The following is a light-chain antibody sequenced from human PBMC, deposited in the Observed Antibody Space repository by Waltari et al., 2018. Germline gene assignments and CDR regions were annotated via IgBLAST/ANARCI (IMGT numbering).Light chain of an antibody. V-gene: IGLV2-14*01. CDR3: SSYTSSNTFV. CDR2: DVI. Sequence: QSALTQPASVSGSPGQSITISCTGTSSAVGGHHQVSWCQPHPGKAPKVLIYDVIFRATGVSNRFSGSKSGNTASLTISGLQADDEGDYYCSSYTSSNTFVFGTGTKVTVL. J-gene: IGLJ1*01. CDR1: SSAVGGHHQ.